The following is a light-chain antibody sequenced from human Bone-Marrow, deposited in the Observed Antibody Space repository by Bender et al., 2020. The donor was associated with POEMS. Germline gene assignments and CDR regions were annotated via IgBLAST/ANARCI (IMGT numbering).Light chain of an antibody. CDR2: DVN. CDR1: NNDVGAYDY. CDR3: AAWEDSLNGWV. Sequence: QSALTQPASVSGSPGQSLTFSCTGTNNDVGAYDYVSWYQQHPGKAPKLMIYDVNDRPSGVSHRFSGSKSGNTASLTISGLQAEDEADYYCAAWEDSLNGWVFGGGTKLTVL. V-gene: IGLV2-14*03. J-gene: IGLJ3*02.